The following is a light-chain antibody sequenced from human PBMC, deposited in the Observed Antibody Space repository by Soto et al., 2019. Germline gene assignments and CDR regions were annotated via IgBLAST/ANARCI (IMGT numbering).Light chain of an antibody. V-gene: IGLV6-57*01. Sequence: NFMLTQPHSVSESPGKTVTISCTRSRGSIASNFVQWYQQRPGSSPSTVIYEDDHRPSGVPDRFSGSIDSSSNSASLTISGLKTEDEADYYCQSYTSTIRVFGGGTKLTVL. CDR2: EDD. CDR3: QSYTSTIRV. CDR1: RGSIASNF. J-gene: IGLJ3*02.